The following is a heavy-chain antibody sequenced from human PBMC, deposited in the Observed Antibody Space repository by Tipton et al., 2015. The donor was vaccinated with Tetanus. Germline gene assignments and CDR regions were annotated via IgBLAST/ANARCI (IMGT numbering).Heavy chain of an antibody. V-gene: IGHV6-1*01. CDR2: TYYRSKWYY. CDR1: GDSVSSNSVA. J-gene: IGHJ5*02. D-gene: IGHD1-1*01. Sequence: QVQLVQSGPEVKPSQTLSLTCAISGDSVSSNSVAWSWIRQSPSRGLEWLGRTYYRSKWYYGYAVAVKSRLSVNPDTSKNQFSLHLSSVTPEDTAVYFCAILPKHWQAPRGAPWGQGVLVTVSS. CDR3: AILPKHWQAPRGAP.